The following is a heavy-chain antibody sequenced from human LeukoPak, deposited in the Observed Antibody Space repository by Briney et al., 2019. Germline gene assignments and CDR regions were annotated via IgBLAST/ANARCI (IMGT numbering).Heavy chain of an antibody. V-gene: IGHV4-59*01. CDR2: IYYSGST. CDR3: ARYSSSWYGYYYYYYMDV. D-gene: IGHD6-13*01. J-gene: IGHJ6*03. CDR1: GGSISSYY. Sequence: SETLSLTCTVSGGSISSYYWSWIRQPPGKGLEWIGYIYYSGSTNYNPSLKSRVTISVDTSKNQFSLKLSSVTAADTAVYYCARYSSSWYGYYYYYYMDVWGKGTTVTVSS.